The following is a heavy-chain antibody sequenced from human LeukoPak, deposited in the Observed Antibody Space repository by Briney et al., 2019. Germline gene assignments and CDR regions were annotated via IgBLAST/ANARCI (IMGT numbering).Heavy chain of an antibody. CDR2: IYYSGST. CDR3: ARRGITMIHARWFDP. J-gene: IGHJ5*02. V-gene: IGHV4-39*07. Sequence: SETLSLTCTVSGGSISSSSYYWGWIRQPPGKGLEWIGSIYYSGSTYYNPSLKSRVTISVDTSKNQFSLKLSSVTAADTAVYYCARRGITMIHARWFDPWGQGTLVTVSS. D-gene: IGHD3-22*01. CDR1: GGSISSSSYY.